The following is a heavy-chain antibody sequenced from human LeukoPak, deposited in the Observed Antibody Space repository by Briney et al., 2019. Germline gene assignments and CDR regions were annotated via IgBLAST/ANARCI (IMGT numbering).Heavy chain of an antibody. V-gene: IGHV4-34*01. CDR1: GGSFSGYY. Sequence: SETLSLTCAVYGGSFSGYYWSWIRQPPGKGLEWIGEINHSGSTNYNPSLKSRVTISVDTSKNQFSLKLSSVTAADTAVYYCASTERITMVRGDSFDYWGQGTLVTVSS. CDR3: ASTERITMVRGDSFDY. CDR2: INHSGST. D-gene: IGHD3-10*01. J-gene: IGHJ4*02.